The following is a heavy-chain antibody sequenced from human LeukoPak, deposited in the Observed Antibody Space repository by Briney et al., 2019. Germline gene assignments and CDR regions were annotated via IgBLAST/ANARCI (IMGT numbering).Heavy chain of an antibody. CDR3: ARGLRREQQLLRAFDY. CDR2: MNPNSGNT. Sequence: GASVKVSCKASGYTFTNYDINWVRQAPGQGLEWMGWMNPNSGNTGSAQKFQGRVTMTSSTSISTAYMELSSLRSEDTAVYYCARGLRREQQLLRAFDYWGQGTPVTVSS. J-gene: IGHJ4*02. CDR1: GYTFTNYD. D-gene: IGHD6-13*01. V-gene: IGHV1-8*01.